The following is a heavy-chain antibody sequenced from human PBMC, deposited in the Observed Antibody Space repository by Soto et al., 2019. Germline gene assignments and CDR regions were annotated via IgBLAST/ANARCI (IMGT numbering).Heavy chain of an antibody. V-gene: IGHV4-34*01. CDR2: ISHSGST. D-gene: IGHD3-10*01. CDR3: PSRTRSYSK. CDR1: GGSFIGYH. J-gene: IGHJ4*02. Sequence: QVQLQQWGAGLLKPSETLTLTCAVYGGSFIGYHWNWIRQPPGKGLEWVGGISHSGSTNYNPSLRSRVTIAGDTSKNQLSLTVSYVTAADTAVYYCPSRTRSYSKWGQGTLVTVSS.